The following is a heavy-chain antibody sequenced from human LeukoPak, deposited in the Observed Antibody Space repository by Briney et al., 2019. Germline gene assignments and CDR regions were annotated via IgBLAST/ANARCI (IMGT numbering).Heavy chain of an antibody. CDR1: GFTFSSYD. CDR2: IGTAGDP. J-gene: IGHJ6*04. V-gene: IGHV3-13*05. D-gene: IGHD3-10*01. CDR3: ARERMVRGVIGYYYYGMDV. Sequence: PGGSLRLSCAASGFTFSSYDMHWVRQATGKGLEWVSAIGTAGDPYYPGSVKGRFTISRENAKNSLYFQMNSLRAGDTAVYYCARERMVRGVIGYYYYGMDVWGKGTTVTVSS.